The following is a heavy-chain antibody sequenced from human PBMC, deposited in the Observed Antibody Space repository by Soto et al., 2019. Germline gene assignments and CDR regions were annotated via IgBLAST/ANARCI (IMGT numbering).Heavy chain of an antibody. J-gene: IGHJ4*02. CDR1: GGSISSETW. Sequence: QVQLQESGPGLVKPSETLSLTCAVSGGSISSETWWSWVRQPPGKGLEWIGEIFRTGSTNYNPSLTSRVTTALDTSKHHFSLTLSSVTAAHTAVYYCARVAPALDYWGQGTLVTVSS. CDR2: IFRTGST. V-gene: IGHV4-4*02. CDR3: ARVAPALDY.